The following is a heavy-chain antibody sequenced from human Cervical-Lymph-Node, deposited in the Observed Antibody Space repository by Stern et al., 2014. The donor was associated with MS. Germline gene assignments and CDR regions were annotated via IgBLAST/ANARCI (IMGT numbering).Heavy chain of an antibody. CDR2: IIPMFGTS. CDR1: GGTFTMST. J-gene: IGHJ4*02. V-gene: IGHV1-69*01. Sequence: VQLVESGAEVKKPGSSVKVSCKASGGTFTMSTFSWVRQAPGQGLEWMGGIIPMFGTSNLARKFQGRVTTIADESTTTAYLELTRLTSEDTAVYFCAVDQGGIAVYWGQGTLVTVSS. CDR3: AVDQGGIAVY. D-gene: IGHD6-19*01.